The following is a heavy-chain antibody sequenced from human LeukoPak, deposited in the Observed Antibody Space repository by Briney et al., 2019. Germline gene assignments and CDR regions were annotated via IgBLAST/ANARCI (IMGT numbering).Heavy chain of an antibody. J-gene: IGHJ6*03. CDR2: ISAYNGNT. CDR3: ARDSVVVPAAAYYYYMDV. V-gene: IGHV1-18*01. CDR1: GYTFTSYG. Sequence: GASVKVSCKTSGYTFTSYGITWVRQAPGQGLEWVGWISAYNGNTNYAQKLQGRVTMTTDTSTSTAYMELRSLRSDDTAVYYCARDSVVVPAAAYYYYMDVWGKGTTVTVSS. D-gene: IGHD2-2*01.